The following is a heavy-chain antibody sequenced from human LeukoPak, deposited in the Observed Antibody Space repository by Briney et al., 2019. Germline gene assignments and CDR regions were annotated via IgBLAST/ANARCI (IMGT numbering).Heavy chain of an antibody. Sequence: GGSLRLSCAASGFTFSSYGMHWVRQAPGKGLEWVAVIWYDGSNKYYADSVKGRFTISRDNSKNTLYLQMNSLRAEDTAVYYCARESGDDSSGYYGGMDVWGQGTTVTVSS. CDR2: IWYDGSNK. V-gene: IGHV3-33*01. CDR3: ARESGDDSSGYYGGMDV. CDR1: GFTFSSYG. J-gene: IGHJ6*02. D-gene: IGHD3-22*01.